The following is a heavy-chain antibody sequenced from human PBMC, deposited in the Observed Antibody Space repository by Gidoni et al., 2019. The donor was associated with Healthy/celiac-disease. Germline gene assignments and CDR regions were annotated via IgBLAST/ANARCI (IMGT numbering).Heavy chain of an antibody. CDR3: ARGIEYQLLDY. Sequence: EVQLVESGGGLVQPGGSLRPSCAASGFTFSSYWMSWVRQAPGKGLEWVANIKQDGSEKYYVDSVKGRFTISRDNAKNSLYLQMNSLRAEDTAVYYCARGIEYQLLDYWGQGTLVTVSS. V-gene: IGHV3-7*01. D-gene: IGHD2-2*01. CDR2: IKQDGSEK. J-gene: IGHJ4*02. CDR1: GFTFSSYW.